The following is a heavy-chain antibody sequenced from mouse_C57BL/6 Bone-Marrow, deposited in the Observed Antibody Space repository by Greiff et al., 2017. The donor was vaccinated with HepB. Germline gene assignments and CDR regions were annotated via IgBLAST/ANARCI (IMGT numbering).Heavy chain of an antibody. CDR2: IDPSDSET. J-gene: IGHJ3*01. CDR1: GYTFTSYW. CDR3: ARSGRIRLRFAY. Sequence: QVQLQQPGAELVRPGSSVKLSCKASGYTFTSYWMHWVKQRPIQGLEWIGNIDPSDSETHYNQKFKDKATLTVDKSSSTAYMQLSSLTSEDSAVYYCARSGRIRLRFAYWGQGTLVTVSA. V-gene: IGHV1-52*01. D-gene: IGHD3-2*02.